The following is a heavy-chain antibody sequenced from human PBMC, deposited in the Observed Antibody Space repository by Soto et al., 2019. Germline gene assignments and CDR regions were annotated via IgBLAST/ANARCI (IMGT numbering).Heavy chain of an antibody. CDR3: ARDPSYYGMDV. CDR1: GYTFTSYG. Sequence: ASVKVSCKASGYTFTSYGISWVRQAPGQGLEWMGWISPYNGNTNYAQKLQGRVTITRDTSASTAYMELSSLRSEDTAVYYCARDPSYYGMDVWGQGTTVTVSS. CDR2: ISPYNGNT. J-gene: IGHJ6*02. V-gene: IGHV1-18*01.